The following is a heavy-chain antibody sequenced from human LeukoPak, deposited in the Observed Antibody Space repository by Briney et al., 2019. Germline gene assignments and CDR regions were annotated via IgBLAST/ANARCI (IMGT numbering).Heavy chain of an antibody. D-gene: IGHD3-9*01. Sequence: SETLSLTCAVYGGSFSGCYWSWIRQPPGKGLEWIGEINHSGSTNYNPPLKSRVTISVDTSKNQFSLKLSSVTAADTAVYYCAPGHFDYLWGQGTLVTVSS. J-gene: IGHJ5*02. CDR3: APGHFDYL. V-gene: IGHV4-34*01. CDR2: INHSGST. CDR1: GGSFSGCY.